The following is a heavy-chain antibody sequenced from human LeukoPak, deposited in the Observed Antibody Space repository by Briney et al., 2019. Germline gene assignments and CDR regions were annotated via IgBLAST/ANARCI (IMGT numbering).Heavy chain of an antibody. Sequence: GGSLRLSCAASGFAFNTYSMNWVRQAPGKGLEWVSFIFSSSTYIYYTDSVKGRFTISRDNARNSLYLQMDNLRAEDTGVCYCARDFYDGFALDYWGQGTLVTVSS. CDR3: ARDFYDGFALDY. D-gene: IGHD2/OR15-2a*01. J-gene: IGHJ4*02. CDR1: GFAFNTYS. V-gene: IGHV3-21*03. CDR2: IFSSSTYI.